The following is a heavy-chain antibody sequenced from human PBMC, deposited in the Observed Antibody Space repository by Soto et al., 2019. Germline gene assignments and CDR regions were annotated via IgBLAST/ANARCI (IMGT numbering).Heavy chain of an antibody. D-gene: IGHD3-22*01. J-gene: IGHJ4*02. Sequence: GGSLRLSCPASGLTFSIYAMHWVRQAPGKGLEYVSSISTNGGSTDYADSVKGRFTISRDNSKNTVYLQMSSLRVEDTAVYYCVKGEYYYDSSGYYPFDYWGQGTLVTVSS. CDR2: ISTNGGST. CDR1: GLTFSIYA. CDR3: VKGEYYYDSSGYYPFDY. V-gene: IGHV3-64D*06.